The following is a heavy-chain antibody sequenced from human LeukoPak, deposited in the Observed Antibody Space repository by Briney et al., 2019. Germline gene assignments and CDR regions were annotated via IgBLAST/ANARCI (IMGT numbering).Heavy chain of an antibody. V-gene: IGHV4-61*02. CDR2: IYTSGST. CDR3: ARLRNWGSYLDFDY. J-gene: IGHJ4*02. Sequence: SQTLSLTCTVSGGSISSGSYYWSWIRQPAGKGLEWIGRIYTSGSTNYNPSLKSRVTISVDTSKNQFSLKLSSVTAADTAVYYCARLRNWGSYLDFDYWGQGTLVTVSS. D-gene: IGHD7-27*01. CDR1: GGSISSGSYY.